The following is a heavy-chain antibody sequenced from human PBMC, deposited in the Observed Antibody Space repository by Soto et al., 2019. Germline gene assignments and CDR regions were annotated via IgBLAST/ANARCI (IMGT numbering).Heavy chain of an antibody. Sequence: PVQSLRVSSRGAGYRFTSYWSGWVRQMPGKGLEWMGIIYPGDSDTRYSPSFQGQVTISADKSISTAYLQWSSLKASDTAMYYCATRTYYYGSGSYPIFFDYWGQGTLVTVSS. CDR3: ATRTYYYGSGSYPIFFDY. D-gene: IGHD3-10*01. CDR1: GYRFTSYW. V-gene: IGHV5-51*01. J-gene: IGHJ4*02. CDR2: IYPGDSDT.